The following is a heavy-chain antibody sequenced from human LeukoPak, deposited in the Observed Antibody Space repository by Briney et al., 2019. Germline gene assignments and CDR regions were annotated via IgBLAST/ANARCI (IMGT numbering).Heavy chain of an antibody. Sequence: SETLSLTCAVYGGSFSGYYWSWIRQPPGKGLEWIGEINHSGSTNYNPSLKSRVTISVDTSKNQFSLKLSSVTAADTAVYYCASGSLQSHYYYYYGMGVWGQGTTVTVSS. CDR2: INHSGST. CDR1: GGSFSGYY. D-gene: IGHD4-11*01. V-gene: IGHV4-34*01. J-gene: IGHJ6*02. CDR3: ASGSLQSHYYYYYGMGV.